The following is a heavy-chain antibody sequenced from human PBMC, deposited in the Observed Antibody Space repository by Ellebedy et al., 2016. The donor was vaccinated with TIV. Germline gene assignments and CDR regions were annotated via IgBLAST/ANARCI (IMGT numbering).Heavy chain of an antibody. V-gene: IGHV3-23*01. CDR3: AKPPRIYNYYGMDV. CDR1: GFTFSNSG. Sequence: GESLKISCAASGFTFSNSGMSWVRQAPGKGLEWVSAISGSGDSTHYADSVKGRFTISRDNAKNMLFLQMNSLRAEDTAVYYCAKPPRIYNYYGMDVWGRGTTVSVSS. CDR2: ISGSGDST. J-gene: IGHJ6*02.